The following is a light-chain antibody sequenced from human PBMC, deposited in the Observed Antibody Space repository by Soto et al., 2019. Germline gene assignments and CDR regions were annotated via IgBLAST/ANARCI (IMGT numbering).Light chain of an antibody. CDR1: QSVSGN. J-gene: IGKJ1*01. CDR3: QQYSNWPRT. CDR2: GAS. V-gene: IGKV3-15*01. Sequence: EIVMTQSPATLSVSPGERATLSCRASQSVSGNLAWYQQKPGQAPRLLIYGASTRATGIPARFSGSGSGTEFTLTVSSLQSEDVAVYYCQQYSNWPRTFGQGTKVAIQ.